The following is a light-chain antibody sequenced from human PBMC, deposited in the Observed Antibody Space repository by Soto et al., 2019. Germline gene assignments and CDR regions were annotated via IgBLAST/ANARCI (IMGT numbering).Light chain of an antibody. CDR2: DVS. CDR1: SSDIGGYNY. V-gene: IGLV2-14*03. J-gene: IGLJ1*01. CDR3: SSYTSTSTLYV. Sequence: QSVLTQPASVSGSPGQSITISCTGTSSDIGGYNYVSWYQQLPGKVPKLIIYDVSNRPSGVSDRFSGSKSGNAASLTISGLQAEDEDCSSYTSTSTLYVFGTGTKLTVL.